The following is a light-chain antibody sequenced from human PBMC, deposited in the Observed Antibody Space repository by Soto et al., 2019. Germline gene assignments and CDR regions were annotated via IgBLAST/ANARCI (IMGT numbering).Light chain of an antibody. J-gene: IGKJ1*01. CDR3: QQYGSSPRT. CDR1: KSISSN. V-gene: IGKV3-15*01. Sequence: EIVMTQSPATLSVSPGERATLSCRAGKSISSNLAWYQLKPGQAPRLLIYGASTRATGIPARFSGSGSGTDFTLTISGLQSEDFAVYYCQQYGSSPRTFGQGTKVDIK. CDR2: GAS.